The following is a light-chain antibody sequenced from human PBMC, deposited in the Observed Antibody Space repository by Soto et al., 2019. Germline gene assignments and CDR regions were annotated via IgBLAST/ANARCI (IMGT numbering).Light chain of an antibody. V-gene: IGKV1-33*01. Sequence: DIQMTQSPSSLSASVGDRVTITCQASHDIKKYLNWYQQKAHKVPKLLIHDVSTLATGVPSRFTGSGSGTDFTLTINSLQPEDVATYYCQQFDDLPLTFGGGTKVHI. J-gene: IGKJ4*01. CDR2: DVS. CDR3: QQFDDLPLT. CDR1: HDIKKY.